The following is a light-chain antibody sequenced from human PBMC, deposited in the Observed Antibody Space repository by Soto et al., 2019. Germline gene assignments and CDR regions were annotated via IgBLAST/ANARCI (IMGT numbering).Light chain of an antibody. J-gene: IGKJ3*01. CDR1: QSVSSF. CDR3: QQRSNWPIFT. V-gene: IGKV3-11*01. Sequence: EIVLTQSPATLSLSPGERATLSCRASQSVSSFLAWYQQKPGQAPRLLIYDASNRATGIPARFSGSGSGTDFTLTISSLEPEDFAVYYCQQRSNWPIFTFGPGTTLDIK. CDR2: DAS.